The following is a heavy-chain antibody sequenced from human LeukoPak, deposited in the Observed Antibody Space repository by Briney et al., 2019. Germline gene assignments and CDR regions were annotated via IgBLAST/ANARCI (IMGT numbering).Heavy chain of an antibody. D-gene: IGHD5-18*01. CDR2: ISSSGSTI. Sequence: GGSLRLSCAASGFTFSTYEMNWIRRAPGKGLEWVSYISSSGSTIHYADSVKGRFTISRDNAKHSLYLQMNSLRAEDTAVYYCARTPSRGYSYDYWGQGTLVTVSS. V-gene: IGHV3-48*03. J-gene: IGHJ4*02. CDR3: ARTPSRGYSYDY. CDR1: GFTFSTYE.